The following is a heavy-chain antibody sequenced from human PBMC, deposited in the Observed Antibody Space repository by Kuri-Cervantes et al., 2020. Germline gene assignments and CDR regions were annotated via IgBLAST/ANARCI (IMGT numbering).Heavy chain of an antibody. V-gene: IGHV3-74*01. CDR2: INSDGSST. Sequence: GESLKISCAASGFTFSSYWMHWVRQAPGKGLVWVSRINSDGSSTSYADSVKGRFTISRDNAKNTLYLQMNSLRAEDTAVYYCAREEVVFFDYYGMDAWGQGTTVTVSS. J-gene: IGHJ6*02. CDR1: GFTFSSYW. D-gene: IGHD2-15*01. CDR3: AREEVVFFDYYGMDA.